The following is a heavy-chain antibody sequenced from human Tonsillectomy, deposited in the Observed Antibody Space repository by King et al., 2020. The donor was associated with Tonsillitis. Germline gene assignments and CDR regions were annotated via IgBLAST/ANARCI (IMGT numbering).Heavy chain of an antibody. CDR3: ARAEIDLSSGWPPGHFDL. D-gene: IGHD6-19*01. CDR1: GFTFSSYT. V-gene: IGHV3-21*06. CDR2: ISSSSSYI. Sequence: DVQLVESGGGLVKPGGSLRLSCAASGFTFSSYTMNWVRQAPGKGLEWVASISSSSSYIYYADSVRGRFAISRDNAKNSLYLQMNSLRAEDTAVYYCARAEIDLSSGWPPGHFDLWGRGTLVTVSS. J-gene: IGHJ2*01.